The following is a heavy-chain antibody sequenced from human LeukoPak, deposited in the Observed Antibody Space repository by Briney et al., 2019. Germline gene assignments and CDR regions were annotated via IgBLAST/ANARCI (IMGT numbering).Heavy chain of an antibody. Sequence: QTGGSLRLSCAASGSTFSSHTMNWVRQAPGKGLEWISYISNTGSVIYYADSVKGRFTISRDNAKNSLYLQMNSLRADDTAVYYCARTYSGTYYYYAMDVWGQGTTVTVSS. CDR1: GSTFSSHT. CDR2: ISNTGSVI. V-gene: IGHV3-48*04. D-gene: IGHD1-26*01. CDR3: ARTYSGTYYYYAMDV. J-gene: IGHJ6*02.